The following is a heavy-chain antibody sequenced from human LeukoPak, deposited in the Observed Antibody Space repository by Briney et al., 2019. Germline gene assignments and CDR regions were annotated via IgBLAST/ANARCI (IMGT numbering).Heavy chain of an antibody. D-gene: IGHD6-6*01. CDR2: ISGGGGTT. CDR3: ARRHGSSWADFDY. Sequence: PGGSLRLSCAASGFTFSSYGMSWVRQSPGKGLEWVSAISGGGGTTYYADNADSVKGRFTISRDNAKNSLYLQMNSLRDEDTAVYYCARRHGSSWADFDYWGQGTLVTVSS. V-gene: IGHV3-23*01. J-gene: IGHJ4*02. CDR1: GFTFSSYG.